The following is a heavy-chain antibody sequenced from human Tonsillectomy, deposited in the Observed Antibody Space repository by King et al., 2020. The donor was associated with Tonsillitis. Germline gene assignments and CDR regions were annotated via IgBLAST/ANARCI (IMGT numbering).Heavy chain of an antibody. J-gene: IGHJ3*02. CDR1: GGSIRSYY. V-gene: IGHV4-59*01. D-gene: IGHD3-16*01. Sequence: QLQESGPGLVKPSETLSLTCTVSGGSIRSYYWSWIRQPPGKGLEWIGYFYYIGSTNYNPSLKSRDTISVDTSKNQFSLKLTSVTTADTAVYYCARHIGASRAFDIWGQGTMVTVSS. CDR2: FYYIGST. CDR3: ARHIGASRAFDI.